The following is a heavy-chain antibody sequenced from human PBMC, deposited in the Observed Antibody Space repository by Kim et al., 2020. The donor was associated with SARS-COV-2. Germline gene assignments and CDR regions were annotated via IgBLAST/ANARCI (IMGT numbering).Heavy chain of an antibody. CDR2: ST. Sequence: STNDADSVRGRFISSRDDSTNTLFLQMNDLRAEDTAVYYCAKREGSGHFDYWGQGTLVTVSS. J-gene: IGHJ4*02. CDR3: AKREGSGHFDY. V-gene: IGHV3-23*03.